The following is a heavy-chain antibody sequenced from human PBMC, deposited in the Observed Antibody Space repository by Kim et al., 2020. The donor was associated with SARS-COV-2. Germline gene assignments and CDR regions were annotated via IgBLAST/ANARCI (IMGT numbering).Heavy chain of an antibody. D-gene: IGHD4-17*01. J-gene: IGHJ4*02. V-gene: IGHV3-66*04. Sequence: GRTDSADSVKGGYTSSRDDSKNKLYLQMNSLGVDDTAVYYCARHKTYGFDSWGQGTLVTVSS. CDR3: ARHKTYGFDS. CDR2: GRT.